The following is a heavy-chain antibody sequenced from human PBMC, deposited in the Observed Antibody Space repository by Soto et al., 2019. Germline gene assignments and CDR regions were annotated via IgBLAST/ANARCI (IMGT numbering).Heavy chain of an antibody. Sequence: QVQLVQSGAEVKKPGSSVKVSCKASGDTFRNHGISWLRQVPGQGLEWIGGFTPKFGTANYAPKFQGRVSITADESTTTASLALSNLRPEDTAVYFCARGVVSGFEFWYFDLWGRGTLITVSS. V-gene: IGHV1-69*01. CDR1: GDTFRNHG. CDR3: ARGVVSGFEFWYFDL. D-gene: IGHD5-12*01. CDR2: FTPKFGTA. J-gene: IGHJ2*01.